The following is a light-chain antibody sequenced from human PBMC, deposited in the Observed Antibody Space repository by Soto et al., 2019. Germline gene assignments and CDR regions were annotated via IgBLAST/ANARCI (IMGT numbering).Light chain of an antibody. CDR3: QEYSVHWT. V-gene: IGKV1-5*03. CDR2: KAS. CDR1: QSISSW. J-gene: IGKJ1*01. Sequence: DRVTITCRASQSISSWLAWYQQKPGTAPNLLIYKASTLQSGVPSRFSGSGSGTEFTLTISCLQPDDCATYYCQEYSVHWTFG.